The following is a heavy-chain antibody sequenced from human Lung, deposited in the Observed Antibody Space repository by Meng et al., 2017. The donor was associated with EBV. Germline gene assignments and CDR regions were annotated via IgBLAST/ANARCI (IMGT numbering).Heavy chain of an antibody. CDR2: ISAYNGNT. CDR1: CSPFTTDG. V-gene: IGHV1-18*01. J-gene: IGHJ4*02. D-gene: IGHD1-26*01. Sequence: VNLVHRGGRGKKPGPQVKALAKVSCSPFTTDGITWVRQAPGQGLEWMGWISAYNGNTNYAQTLQGRVPMTTDTSTSTAYMELGSLRSDDTAVYYCARVEVGITSGDYWGQGTLVTVSS. CDR3: ARVEVGITSGDY.